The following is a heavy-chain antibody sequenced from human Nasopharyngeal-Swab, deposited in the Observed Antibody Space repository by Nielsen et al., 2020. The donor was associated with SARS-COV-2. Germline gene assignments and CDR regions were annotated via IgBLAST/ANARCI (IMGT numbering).Heavy chain of an antibody. V-gene: IGHV3-13*01. Sequence: GESLKISCAASGFTFSSYDMHWVRQATGKGLEWASAIGTAGDTYYPGSVKGRFTISRENAKNSLYLQMNSLRAGDTAVYYCARGGGYYYDSSGSIDAFDIWGQGTMVTVSS. CDR2: IGTAGDT. D-gene: IGHD3-22*01. CDR3: ARGGGYYYDSSGSIDAFDI. J-gene: IGHJ3*02. CDR1: GFTFSSYD.